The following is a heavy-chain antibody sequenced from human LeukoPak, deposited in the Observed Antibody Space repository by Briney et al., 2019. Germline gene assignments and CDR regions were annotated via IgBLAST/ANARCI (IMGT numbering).Heavy chain of an antibody. Sequence: SVKVSCKASGGTFSSYAISWVRQAPGQGLEWMGGIIPIFGTANYAQKFQGRVTITAHKSTSTAYMELSSLRSEDTAVYYCARGYSGYDADYWGQGTLVTVSS. D-gene: IGHD5-12*01. CDR3: ARGYSGYDADY. CDR1: GGTFSSYA. V-gene: IGHV1-69*06. CDR2: IIPIFGTA. J-gene: IGHJ4*02.